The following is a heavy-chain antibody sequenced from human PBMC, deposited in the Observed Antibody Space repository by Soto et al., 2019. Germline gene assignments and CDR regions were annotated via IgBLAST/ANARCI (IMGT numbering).Heavy chain of an antibody. Sequence: QIQLVQSGPEVKNPGASVTVSCKTSGYIFTNYGFIWVRQTPRQGLELMGWISAYNGDTKVPQKFQGRLTLTTDPSTTTASMELRSLTSDDPAVYYCARVPSYLPGDYWGQGTLVTVSS. J-gene: IGHJ4*02. CDR2: ISAYNGDT. V-gene: IGHV1-18*01. CDR1: GYIFTNYG. D-gene: IGHD3-10*01. CDR3: ARVPSYLPGDY.